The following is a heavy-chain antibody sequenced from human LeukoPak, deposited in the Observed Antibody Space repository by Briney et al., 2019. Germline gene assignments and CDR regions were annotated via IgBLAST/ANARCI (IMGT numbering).Heavy chain of an antibody. CDR1: GFTFSSYA. D-gene: IGHD3-10*01. CDR3: ARDRFGELSVVWDY. CDR2: ISGSGGST. V-gene: IGHV3-23*01. J-gene: IGHJ4*02. Sequence: GGSLRLSCAASGFTFSSYAMSWVRQAPGKGLEWVSAISGSGGSTYYADSVKGRFTISRDNAKNSLYLQMNSLRDEDTAVYYCARDRFGELSVVWDYWGQGTLVTVSS.